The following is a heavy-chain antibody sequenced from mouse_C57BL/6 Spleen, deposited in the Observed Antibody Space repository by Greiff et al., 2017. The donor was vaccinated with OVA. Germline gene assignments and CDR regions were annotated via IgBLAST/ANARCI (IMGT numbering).Heavy chain of an antibody. Sequence: EVQLVESGGGLVKPGGSLKLSCAASGFTFSDYGMHWVRQAPEKGLEWVAYISSGSSTIYYADTVKGRFTISRDNANNTLFLQMTSLTSEDTDREYCARWSGAFAYWGQGTLVTVSA. CDR2: ISSGSSTI. D-gene: IGHD1-3*01. J-gene: IGHJ3*01. CDR1: GFTFSDYG. V-gene: IGHV5-17*01. CDR3: ARWSGAFAY.